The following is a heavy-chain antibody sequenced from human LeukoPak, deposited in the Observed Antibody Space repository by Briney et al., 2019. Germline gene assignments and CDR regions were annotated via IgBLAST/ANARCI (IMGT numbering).Heavy chain of an antibody. CDR2: IYNSANT. V-gene: IGHV4-39*01. CDR3: ARHSRSGYIGYENAFDI. J-gene: IGHJ3*02. D-gene: IGHD5-12*01. Sequence: SETLSLTCTVSGGSISGSSYYWGWIRQPPGKGLEWIGNIYNSANTHYNPSLKTRITMSVDTSKNQFSLKLNSVTAADTGIYYCARHSRSGYIGYENAFDIWGQGTMVTVSS. CDR1: GGSISGSSYY.